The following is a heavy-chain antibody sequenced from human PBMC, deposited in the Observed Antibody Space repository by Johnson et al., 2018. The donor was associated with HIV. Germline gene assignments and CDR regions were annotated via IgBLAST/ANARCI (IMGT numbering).Heavy chain of an antibody. CDR3: ARDALLRFLEWFI. CDR1: GFTVSSNY. D-gene: IGHD3-3*01. V-gene: IGHV3-66*03. J-gene: IGHJ3*02. CDR2: IYTGGIT. Sequence: VQLVESGGGLIQPGGSLRLSCAASGFTVSSNYMSWVRQAPGKGLEWVSVIYTGGITYYADSVKGRFTISRDNSKNTLYLQMNSLRVEDTAVYYCARDALLRFLEWFIWGQGTMVTVSS.